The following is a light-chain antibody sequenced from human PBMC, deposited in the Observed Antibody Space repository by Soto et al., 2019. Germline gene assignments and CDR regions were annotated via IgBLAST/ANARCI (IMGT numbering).Light chain of an antibody. J-gene: IGLJ1*01. Sequence: QSALTQPASVSGCPGHSITISCTGTSSDVGGYNYVSWYQQHPGKAPKLMIYEVRNRPSGVSNRFSGSKSGNTASLTIYGLQAEDEADYYCSSYTSGSTPYVFGTGTKLTVL. CDR2: EVR. CDR3: SSYTSGSTPYV. V-gene: IGLV2-14*01. CDR1: SSDVGGYNY.